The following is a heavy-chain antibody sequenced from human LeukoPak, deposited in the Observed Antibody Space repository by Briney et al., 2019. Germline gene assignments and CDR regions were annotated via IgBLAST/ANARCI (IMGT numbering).Heavy chain of an antibody. CDR2: VSGGGTT. CDR1: GLTFSTYG. Sequence: GGSLRLSCAASGLTFSTYGMSWVRQAPGKGLEWISAVSGGGTTSYADSVRGRFAISRDNSKNTLYLQMNSLRAEDTAVYYCAQEDSEGGPNWFDPWGQGAQVTVSS. J-gene: IGHJ5*02. D-gene: IGHD1-14*01. V-gene: IGHV3-23*01. CDR3: AQEDSEGGPNWFDP.